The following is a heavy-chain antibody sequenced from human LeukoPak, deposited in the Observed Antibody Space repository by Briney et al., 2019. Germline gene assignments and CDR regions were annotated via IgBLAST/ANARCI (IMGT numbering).Heavy chain of an antibody. Sequence: ASVKVSCKASGYTFTSCAMNWVRQAPGHGLEWMGWINTNTGNPMYAQGFTGRFVFSLDTSVSTAYLQISSLKAEDTAVYYCARGGDDSSSSGDFDYWGQGTLVTVSS. CDR3: ARGGDDSSSSGDFDY. J-gene: IGHJ4*02. D-gene: IGHD6-6*01. CDR1: GYTFTSCA. V-gene: IGHV7-4-1*02. CDR2: INTNTGNP.